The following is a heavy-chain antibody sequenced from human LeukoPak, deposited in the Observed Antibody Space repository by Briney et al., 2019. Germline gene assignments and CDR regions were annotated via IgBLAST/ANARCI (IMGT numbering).Heavy chain of an antibody. D-gene: IGHD6-13*01. V-gene: IGHV7-4-1*02. CDR3: ARVLSQQLALYYFDY. J-gene: IGHJ4*02. CDR2: INTNTGNP. CDR1: GYAFTSYA. Sequence: GASVKVSCKASGYAFTSYAMNWVRQAPGQGLEWMGWINTNTGNPTYAQGFTGRFVFSLDTSVSTAYLQISSLKAEDTAVYYCARVLSQQLALYYFDYWGQGTLVTVSS.